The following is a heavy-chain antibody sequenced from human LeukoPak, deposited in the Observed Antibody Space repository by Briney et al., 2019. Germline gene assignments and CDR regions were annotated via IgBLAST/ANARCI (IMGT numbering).Heavy chain of an antibody. J-gene: IGHJ4*02. CDR3: AGGYDILTGDNYFDY. CDR1: GFTFSSYD. D-gene: IGHD3-9*01. V-gene: IGHV3-13*01. CDR2: IGTAGDT. Sequence: GGSLRLSCAASGFTFSSYDMHWVRQATGKGLEWVSAIGTAGDTYYPGSVKGRFTISRESAKNSLYLQMNSLRAGDTAVYYCAGGYDILTGDNYFDYWGQGTLVTVSS.